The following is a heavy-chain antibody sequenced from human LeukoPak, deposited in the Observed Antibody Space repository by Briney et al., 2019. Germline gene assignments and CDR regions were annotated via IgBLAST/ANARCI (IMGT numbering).Heavy chain of an antibody. CDR1: GGSISSYY. CDR2: IYYSGST. CDR3: ASEVVTAIHYFDY. J-gene: IGHJ4*02. D-gene: IGHD2-21*02. Sequence: SETLSLTCTVSGGSISSYYWSWIRQPPGKGLEWIGYIYYSGSTNYNPSLKSRVTISVDKSKNQFSLKLSSVTAADTAVYYCASEVVTAIHYFDYWGQGTLVTVSS. V-gene: IGHV4-59*12.